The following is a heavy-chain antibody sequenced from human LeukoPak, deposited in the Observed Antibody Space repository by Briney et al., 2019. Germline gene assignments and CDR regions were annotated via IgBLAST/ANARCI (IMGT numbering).Heavy chain of an antibody. V-gene: IGHV1-3*01. CDR1: GYTFTSYA. CDR3: ARVLWSLVAFDYYYDSSGYYLENDAFDI. D-gene: IGHD3-22*01. CDR2: INAGNGNT. J-gene: IGHJ3*02. Sequence: ASVKVSCKASGYTFTSYAMHWVRQAPGQRLEWMGWINAGNGNTKYSQKLQGRVTMTTDTSTSTAYMVLRSLRSDGTAVYYCARVLWSLVAFDYYYDSSGYYLENDAFDIWGQGTMVTVSS.